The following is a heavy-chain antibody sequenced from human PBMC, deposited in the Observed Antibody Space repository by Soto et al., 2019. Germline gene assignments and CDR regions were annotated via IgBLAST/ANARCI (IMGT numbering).Heavy chain of an antibody. CDR3: ARTKCSGGSCYSWSLDY. D-gene: IGHD2-15*01. J-gene: IGHJ4*02. Sequence: SETLSLTCTVSGGSITTGGYYWSWIRQLPGKGLEWIGHRYYSESTYYNPSLKSRVSISLDTSKNQFSLKLSFVTAADTAMYYCARTKCSGGSCYSWSLDYWGQGTQVTVS. CDR1: GGSITTGGYY. CDR2: RYYSEST. V-gene: IGHV4-31*03.